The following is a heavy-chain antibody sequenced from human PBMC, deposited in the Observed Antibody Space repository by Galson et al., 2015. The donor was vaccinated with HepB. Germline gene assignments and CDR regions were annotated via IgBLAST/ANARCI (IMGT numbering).Heavy chain of an antibody. CDR3: ARDKEYYDSAGGYFDL. D-gene: IGHD3-22*01. CDR1: GFTFSSYA. Sequence: SLRLSCAASGFTFSSYAMHWVRQAPGKGLEWVAVISYDGSNKYYADSVKGRFTISRDNSKNPLYLQMNSLRAEDTAVYYCARDKEYYDSAGGYFDLWGRGTLVTVSS. J-gene: IGHJ2*01. CDR2: ISYDGSNK. V-gene: IGHV3-30*04.